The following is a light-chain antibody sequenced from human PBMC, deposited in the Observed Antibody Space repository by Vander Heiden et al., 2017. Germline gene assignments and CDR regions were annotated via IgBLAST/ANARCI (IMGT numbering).Light chain of an antibody. CDR3: AAWDDSLNGLYV. V-gene: IGLV1-44*01. J-gene: IGLJ1*01. CDR1: SSNIGSKT. Sequence: QSVLTQPPSASGTPGQRVTISCSGSSSNIGSKTVNWYQQLPGTAPKLLIYSNNQRHSGVPDRFSGSKSCTSASLAISGLQSEDEADYYCAAWDDSLNGLYVFGTGTKVTVL. CDR2: SNN.